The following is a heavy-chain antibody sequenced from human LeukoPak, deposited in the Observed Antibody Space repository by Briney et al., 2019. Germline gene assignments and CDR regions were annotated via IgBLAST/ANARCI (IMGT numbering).Heavy chain of an antibody. Sequence: SETLSLTCSVSGASVTSYYWTWIRQPPGKGLESIGYMFYSGTTNSNPSLKSRVTISMDTSKNQFSLKLTSVTAADTAVYYCAGIMPSDYSTTPWGQGTLVTVSS. CDR3: AGIMPSDYSTTP. D-gene: IGHD4-11*01. J-gene: IGHJ5*02. CDR1: GASVTSYY. V-gene: IGHV4-59*02. CDR2: MFYSGTT.